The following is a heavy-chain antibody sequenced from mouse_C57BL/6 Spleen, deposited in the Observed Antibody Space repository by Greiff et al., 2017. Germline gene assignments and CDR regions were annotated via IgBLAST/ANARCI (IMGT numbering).Heavy chain of an antibody. CDR2: ISSGSSTI. V-gene: IGHV5-17*01. J-gene: IGHJ3*01. Sequence: EVKLMESGGGLVKPGGSLKLSCAASGFTFSDYGMHWVRQAPEKGLEWVAYISSGSSTIYYADTVKGRFTISRDNAKNTLFLQMTSLRSEDTAMYYCARYYGSSYVGAYWGQGTLVTVSA. CDR1: GFTFSDYG. CDR3: ARYYGSSYVGAY. D-gene: IGHD1-1*01.